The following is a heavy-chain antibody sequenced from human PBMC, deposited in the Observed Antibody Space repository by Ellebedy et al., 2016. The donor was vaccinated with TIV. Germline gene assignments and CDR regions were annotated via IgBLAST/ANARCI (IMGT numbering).Heavy chain of an antibody. Sequence: GESLKISXSASGFTLSNYSMSWVRQAPGKGLEWVAYINRDGGGTNYGDSVRGIFTISRDNSKNTLFLQINSLRPEDTAAYYCVKDITSTATSFGGAFDIWGQGTLVTVSS. CDR2: INRDGGGT. CDR1: GFTLSNYS. CDR3: VKDITSTATSFGGAFDI. D-gene: IGHD3-16*01. J-gene: IGHJ3*02. V-gene: IGHV3-64D*08.